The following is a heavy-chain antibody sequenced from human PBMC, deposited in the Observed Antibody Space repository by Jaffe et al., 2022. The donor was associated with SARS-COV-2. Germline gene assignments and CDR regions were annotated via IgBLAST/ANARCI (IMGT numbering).Heavy chain of an antibody. CDR3: TTAFSVRLWFGELFDAFDI. Sequence: EVQLVESGGGLVKPGGSLRLSCAASGFTFSNAWMSWVRQAPGKGLEWVGRIKSKTDGGTTDYAAPVKGRFTISRDDSKNTLYLQMNSLKTEDTAVYYCTTAFSVRLWFGELFDAFDIWGQGTMVTVSS. CDR1: GFTFSNAW. D-gene: IGHD3-10*01. J-gene: IGHJ3*02. V-gene: IGHV3-15*01. CDR2: IKSKTDGGTT.